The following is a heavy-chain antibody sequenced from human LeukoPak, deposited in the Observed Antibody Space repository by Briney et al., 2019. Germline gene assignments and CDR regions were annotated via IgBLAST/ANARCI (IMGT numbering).Heavy chain of an antibody. V-gene: IGHV4-61*02. Sequence: SQTLSLTCTVSGGSISSGSYYWSWIRQPAGKGLEWIGRIYTSGSTNYNPSLKSRVTISVDTSKNQFSLKLSSVTAADTAVYYCAGRTVVFDYWGQGTLVTVFS. J-gene: IGHJ4*02. CDR3: AGRTVVFDY. CDR2: IYTSGST. CDR1: GGSISSGSYY. D-gene: IGHD4-23*01.